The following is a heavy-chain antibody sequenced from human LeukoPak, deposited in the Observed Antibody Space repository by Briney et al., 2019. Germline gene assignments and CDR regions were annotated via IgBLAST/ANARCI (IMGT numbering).Heavy chain of an antibody. D-gene: IGHD5-24*01. J-gene: IGHJ4*02. CDR1: GYSISSGYY. CDR2: IYHSGST. V-gene: IGHV4-38-2*01. CDR3: ARLGDGRDSYNGVY. Sequence: KASETLSLTCAVSGYSISSGYYWGWIRQPPGKGLEWIGSIYHSGSTYYNPSLKSRVTISVDTSKNQFSLKLSSVTAADTAVYYCARLGDGRDSYNGVYWGQGTLVTVSS.